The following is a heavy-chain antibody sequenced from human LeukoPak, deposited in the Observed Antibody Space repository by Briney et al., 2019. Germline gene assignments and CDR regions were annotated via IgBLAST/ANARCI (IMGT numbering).Heavy chain of an antibody. CDR3: AKGGVVVVTAQPLDY. D-gene: IGHD2-21*02. CDR1: GLTFSSYV. Sequence: GGSLRLSCAASGLTFSSYVMSWVRQAPGKGLEWVSSISGSGGTTRYADSVKGRFTISRDNSKNTLYLQMNSLRAEDTAVYYCAKGGVVVVTAQPLDYWGQGTLVTVSS. V-gene: IGHV3-23*01. J-gene: IGHJ4*02. CDR2: ISGSGGTT.